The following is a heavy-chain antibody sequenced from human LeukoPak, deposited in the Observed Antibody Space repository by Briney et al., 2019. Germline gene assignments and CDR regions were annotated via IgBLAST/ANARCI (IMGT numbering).Heavy chain of an antibody. CDR2: IYSGGET. Sequence: PSETLSLTCTVSGDSISSSHYYWGWIRQSPGRGLEWIGSIYSGGETHYNPSLNSRVTIFLDTSKNRFSLNLISVTATDTAVYYCVRDYSNFVQGDWGQGTLVTVSS. CDR3: VRDYSNFVQGD. J-gene: IGHJ4*02. V-gene: IGHV4-39*02. D-gene: IGHD4-11*01. CDR1: GDSISSSHYY.